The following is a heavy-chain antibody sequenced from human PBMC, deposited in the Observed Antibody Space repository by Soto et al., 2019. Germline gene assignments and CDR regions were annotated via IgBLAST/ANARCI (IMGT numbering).Heavy chain of an antibody. CDR3: AIEKAVASTGCPDP. CDR1: GDSISSYF. D-gene: IGHD6-19*01. V-gene: IGHV4-4*07. Sequence: PSETLSLTCTVSGDSISSYFWSWIRQPAGKGLEWIGRVHTSGSTTYNPSLKSRVTMSVDTSKSQFSLKLTSVTAADTAVYYCAIEKAVASTGCPDPWGPGILVPVST. J-gene: IGHJ5*02. CDR2: VHTSGST.